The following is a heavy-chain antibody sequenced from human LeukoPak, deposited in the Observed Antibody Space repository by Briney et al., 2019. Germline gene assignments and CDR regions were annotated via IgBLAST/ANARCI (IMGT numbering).Heavy chain of an antibody. CDR2: ISSGGSTI. CDR1: GFTFSTYS. Sequence: GGSLRISCAASGFTFSTYSHNWVRQAPGKGLEWISYISSGGSTIYYADSVKGRFTISRDNAKNSLHLQMNSLRAEDTAVYYCARVDYFDYWGQGTLVTVSS. J-gene: IGHJ4*02. V-gene: IGHV3-48*01. CDR3: ARVDYFDY.